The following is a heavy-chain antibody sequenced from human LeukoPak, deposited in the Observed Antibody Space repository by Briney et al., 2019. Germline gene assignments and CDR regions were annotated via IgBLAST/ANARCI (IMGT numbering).Heavy chain of an antibody. CDR3: ARDRAGDDSVVRLDY. Sequence: SETLSLTCSVTGASIQNYYWSWIRRPAGRGLEWIGRIYSFGMTDYNPSLTSRVTVSVDTSKNQFSLTLRSVTAADTAMYYCARDRAGDDSVVRLDYWGQGILVTVSS. V-gene: IGHV4-4*07. J-gene: IGHJ4*02. CDR1: GASIQNYY. CDR2: IYSFGMT. D-gene: IGHD2-15*01.